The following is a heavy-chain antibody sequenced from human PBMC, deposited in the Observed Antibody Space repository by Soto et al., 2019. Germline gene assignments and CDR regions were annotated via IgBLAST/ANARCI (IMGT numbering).Heavy chain of an antibody. D-gene: IGHD6-13*01. V-gene: IGHV3-7*03. CDR2: IKQDGSET. CDR3: TSWYAAEV. CDR1: GFTVSSCA. Sequence: GSLRLACLGSGFTVSSCAMTWVRQAPGKGLEWVANIKQDGSETNYVDSVKGRFTISRDNAKNSLYLEMNNLRVEDTAIYYCTSWYAAEVWGQGTKVTVYS. J-gene: IGHJ6*02.